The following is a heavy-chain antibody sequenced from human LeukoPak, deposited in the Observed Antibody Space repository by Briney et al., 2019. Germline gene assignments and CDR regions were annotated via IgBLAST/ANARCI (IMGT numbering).Heavy chain of an antibody. CDR1: GGSITTNH. CDR2: IYYSGST. Sequence: PSETLSLTCTVSGGSITTNHWSWLRQPPGKGLEWIGYIYYSGSTNYNPSLKSRVTMSVDTSNNQFSLKLSSVTAADTAVYFCARGTVTTQYFDYWGQGTLVTVSS. D-gene: IGHD4-17*01. V-gene: IGHV4-59*01. J-gene: IGHJ4*02. CDR3: ARGTVTTQYFDY.